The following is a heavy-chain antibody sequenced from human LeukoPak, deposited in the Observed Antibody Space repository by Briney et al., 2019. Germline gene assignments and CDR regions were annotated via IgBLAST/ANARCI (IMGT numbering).Heavy chain of an antibody. CDR3: ARDGPRDIVVVPAAFDP. CDR2: IYYSGST. D-gene: IGHD2-2*01. CDR1: GGSISSSSYY. J-gene: IGHJ5*02. V-gene: IGHV4-39*01. Sequence: SETLPLTCTVSGGSISSSSYYWGWIRQPPGKGLEWIGSIYYSGSTYYNPSLKSRVTISVDTSKNQFSLKLSSVTAADTAVYYCARDGPRDIVVVPAAFDPWGQGTLVTVSS.